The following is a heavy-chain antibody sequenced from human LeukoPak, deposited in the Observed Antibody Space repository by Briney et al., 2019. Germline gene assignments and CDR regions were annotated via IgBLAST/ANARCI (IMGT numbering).Heavy chain of an antibody. J-gene: IGHJ3*02. Sequence: PGGSLRLSCAASGFTVSSNYMSWVRQAPGKGLEWVSVIYSGGSTYYADSVKGRFTISRENAKNSLYLQMNSLRAGDTAVYYCARERDDAFDIWGQGTMVTVSS. V-gene: IGHV3-53*01. CDR1: GFTVSSNY. CDR2: IYSGGST. CDR3: ARERDDAFDI.